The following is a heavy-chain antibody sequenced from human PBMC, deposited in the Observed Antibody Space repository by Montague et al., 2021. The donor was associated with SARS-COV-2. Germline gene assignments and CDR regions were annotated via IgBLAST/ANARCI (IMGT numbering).Heavy chain of an antibody. J-gene: IGHJ4*02. V-gene: IGHV3-7*04. CDR3: ARAGYDSGYDF. Sequence: SLRLSCAASGFTFSDYWMAWVRQAPGEALEWISNIKEDAGVKNYVDSVKGRFTISRDNTKNLLFLQMNSLSVEDTAVYYCARAGYDSGYDFWGQGSLVTVSS. CDR1: GFTFSDYW. CDR2: IKEDAGVK. D-gene: IGHD3-22*01.